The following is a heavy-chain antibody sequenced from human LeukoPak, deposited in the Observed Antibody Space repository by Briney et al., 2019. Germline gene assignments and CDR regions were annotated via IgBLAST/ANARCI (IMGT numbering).Heavy chain of an antibody. CDR3: AKNGDYDSSGYYYEKYYFDY. Sequence: PGGSLRLSCVGSGFTFRSHAMSWVRQAPEKGPEFVSGIYENGGTTYYADSVKGRFTISRDNSKNTLYLQMNSLRAEDTAVYYCAKNGDYDSSGYYYEKYYFDYWGQGTLVTVSS. CDR1: GFTFRSHA. D-gene: IGHD3-22*01. J-gene: IGHJ4*02. V-gene: IGHV3-23*01. CDR2: IYENGGTT.